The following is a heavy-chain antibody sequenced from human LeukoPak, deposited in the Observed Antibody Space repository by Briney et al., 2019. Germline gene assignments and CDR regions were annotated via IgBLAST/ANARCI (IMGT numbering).Heavy chain of an antibody. CDR3: ARGFDLYYFDY. CDR2: IYHSGST. D-gene: IGHD3-9*01. J-gene: IGHJ4*02. V-gene: IGHV4-30-2*01. Sequence: SETLSLTCTVSGGSISSGGYYWSWIRQPPGKGLEWIGYIYHSGSTYYNPSLKSRVTISVDRSKNQFSLKLSSVTAADTAVYYCARGFDLYYFDYWGQGTLVTVSS. CDR1: GGSISSGGYY.